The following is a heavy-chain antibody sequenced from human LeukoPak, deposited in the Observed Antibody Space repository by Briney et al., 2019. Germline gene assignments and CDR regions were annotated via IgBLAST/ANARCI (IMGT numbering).Heavy chain of an antibody. Sequence: PSETLSLTCTVSGGSGSSDSWSWIRQPPGQGLEWIGYISYSGSTSYNPSLKSRVTISVDPSKSQLSLKLRSVTAADTAVYYCARRTRSLSYNYGDAYYYYYMDVWGKGTTVIVS. CDR3: ARRTRSLSYNYGDAYYYYYMDV. J-gene: IGHJ6*03. CDR2: ISYSGST. D-gene: IGHD5-18*01. V-gene: IGHV4-59*02. CDR1: GGSGSSDS.